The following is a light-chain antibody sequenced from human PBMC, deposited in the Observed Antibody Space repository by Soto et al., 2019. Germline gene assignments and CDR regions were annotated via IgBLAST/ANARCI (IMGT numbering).Light chain of an antibody. CDR3: AAWDVSLNGPV. Sequence: QSVLTQPPSASGTPGQRVTISCSGSSSSIGINSVNWYQQLPGTAPKLLIYSTDQRPSGVPDRFSGSKSGTSASLAISGLQSEDEADYYCAAWDVSLNGPVFGGGTKLTVL. CDR2: STD. J-gene: IGLJ2*01. CDR1: SSSIGINS. V-gene: IGLV1-44*01.